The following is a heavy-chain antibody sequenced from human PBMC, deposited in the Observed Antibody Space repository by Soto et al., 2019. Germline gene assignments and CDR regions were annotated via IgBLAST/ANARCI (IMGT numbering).Heavy chain of an antibody. CDR2: IYYSGST. Sequence: SETLSLTCTVSGGSISSYYWSWIRQPPGKGLEWIGYIYYSGSTNYNPSLKSRVTISVDTSKNQFSLKLSSVTAADTAVYYCARQPHGYGDDYWGQGTLVTVSS. CDR3: ARQPHGYGDDY. D-gene: IGHD4-17*01. CDR1: GGSISSYY. V-gene: IGHV4-59*08. J-gene: IGHJ4*02.